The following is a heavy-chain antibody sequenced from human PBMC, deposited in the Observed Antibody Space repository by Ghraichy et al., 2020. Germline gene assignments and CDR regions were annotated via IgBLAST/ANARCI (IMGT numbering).Heavy chain of an antibody. Sequence: GGSLRLSCAASGFRFHEYTMHWVRQAPGKGLEWVSLISWDGATTNYADSVKGRFTISRDNTKSSLYLQMNSLGTEDAALYYCAFIPITLRDSFDLWGHGTVVTVST. CDR2: ISWDGATT. CDR3: AFIPITLRDSFDL. V-gene: IGHV3-43*01. D-gene: IGHD2-15*01. CDR1: GFRFHEYT. J-gene: IGHJ3*01.